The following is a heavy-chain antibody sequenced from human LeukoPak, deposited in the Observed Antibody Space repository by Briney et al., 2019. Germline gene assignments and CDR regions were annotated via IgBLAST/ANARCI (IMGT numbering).Heavy chain of an antibody. J-gene: IGHJ6*04. D-gene: IGHD3-10*02. CDR3: AELGITMIGGV. CDR2: ISGGGGST. V-gene: IGHV3-23*01. Sequence: GGSLRLSCAASGFTFSSFGMSWVRQAPGKGLEWVSAISGGGGSTYYADSVKGRFTISRDNSKNTLYLKINSLRAEDTAVYYCAELGITMIGGVWGKGTAVTISS. CDR1: GFTFSSFG.